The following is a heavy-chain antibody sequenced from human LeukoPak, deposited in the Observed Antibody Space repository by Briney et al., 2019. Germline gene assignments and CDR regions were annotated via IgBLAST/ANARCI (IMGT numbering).Heavy chain of an antibody. V-gene: IGHV4-59*01. J-gene: IGHJ5*02. D-gene: IGHD3-10*01. CDR2: IHFSGNT. CDR1: GDSISSYY. CDR3: ARRVQMSSASATSDTWLDP. Sequence: SETLTLTCTVSGDSISSYYWNWIRQPPGKGLERIGHIHFSGNTNYDPSLKSRVTISLDSANNQFSLRLISVTAADTAVYYCARRVQMSSASATSDTWLDPWGQGTLVSVSP.